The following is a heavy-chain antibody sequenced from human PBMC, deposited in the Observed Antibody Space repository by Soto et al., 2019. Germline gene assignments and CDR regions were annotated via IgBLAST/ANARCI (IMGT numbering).Heavy chain of an antibody. CDR3: ASRRGGYRYGLKNYYYGMDV. J-gene: IGHJ6*02. Sequence: ASETLSLTCTVSGVSISSGGYYWNWIRQHPGKGLEWIGYIYHSGSTYYNPSLKSRVTISVDTSKNQFSLKLSSVTAADTAVYYCASRRGGYRYGLKNYYYGMDVWGQGTTVTVSS. CDR1: GVSISSGGYY. D-gene: IGHD5-18*01. CDR2: IYHSGST. V-gene: IGHV4-31*03.